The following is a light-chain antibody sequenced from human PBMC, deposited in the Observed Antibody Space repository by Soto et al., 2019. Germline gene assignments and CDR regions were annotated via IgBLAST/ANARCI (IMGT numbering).Light chain of an antibody. V-gene: IGLV2-14*01. Sequence: QSALAQPASVSGSPGQSITISCTGTSSDVGVYNYVSWYQQHPGKAPKLMIYDVSNRPSGVSNRFSGSKSGNTASLTISGLQAEDEADYYCSSYTSSSTYVFGTGNKVTVL. CDR3: SSYTSSSTYV. CDR2: DVS. CDR1: SSDVGVYNY. J-gene: IGLJ1*01.